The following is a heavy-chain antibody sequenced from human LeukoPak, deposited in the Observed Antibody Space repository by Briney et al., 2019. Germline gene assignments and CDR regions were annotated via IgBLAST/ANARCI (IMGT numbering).Heavy chain of an antibody. V-gene: IGHV4-59*01. D-gene: IGHD6-6*01. CDR3: ARVVYSSSSTPVGYYYYMDV. J-gene: IGHJ6*03. CDR1: GGSISSYY. Sequence: SETLSLTCTVSGGSISSYYWSWIRKPPGKGLEWIGYIYYSGSTNYNPSLKSRVTISVDTSTNQFSLKLSSVTAADTAVYYCARVVYSSSSTPVGYYYYMDVWGKGTTVTVSS. CDR2: IYYSGST.